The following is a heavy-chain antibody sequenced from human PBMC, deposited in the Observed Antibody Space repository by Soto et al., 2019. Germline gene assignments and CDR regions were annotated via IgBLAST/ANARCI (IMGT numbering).Heavy chain of an antibody. J-gene: IGHJ4*02. CDR3: SRLDPTQDCLDY. D-gene: IGHD1-1*01. V-gene: IGHV5-51*01. CDR1: GYNFINYW. Sequence: GESLKISCKPSGYNFINYWIGWVRQPPGKGLEWMVFIQPGDTDTKYNPSFRGQITISVDKSISTAFLQWTSLRASDTAMSYCSRLDPTQDCLDYWGRESLFTVAS. CDR2: IQPGDTDT.